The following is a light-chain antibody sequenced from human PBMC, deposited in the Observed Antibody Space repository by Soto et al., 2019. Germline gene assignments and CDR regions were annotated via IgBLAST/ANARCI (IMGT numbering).Light chain of an antibody. CDR3: QQFYGTPLT. CDR1: QSVLYSSNNKNH. V-gene: IGKV4-1*01. J-gene: IGKJ4*01. CDR2: WAS. Sequence: DIVMTQSPDSLAVSLGERATINCKSSQSVLYSSNNKNHLAWYQQKPGQPPKLLIYWASTRDPGVPDRFSGSGSGTDFTLTISSRRAEDVAVYFCQQFYGTPLTFGGGTKVEIK.